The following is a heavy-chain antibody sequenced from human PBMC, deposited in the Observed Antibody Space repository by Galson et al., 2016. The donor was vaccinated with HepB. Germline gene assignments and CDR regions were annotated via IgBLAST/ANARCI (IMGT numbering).Heavy chain of an antibody. CDR2: IFSSGST. J-gene: IGHJ4*02. V-gene: IGHV4-59*01. D-gene: IGHD2-2*01. Sequence: EPLSLTCTVSGGSINSYYWSWIRQPPGKGLEWIGFIFSSGSTKYNPSLRGRVILSVDTSKNQFSLKLTSVTAADTAMYYCARSTYSFHYWGQGILVTVSS. CDR3: ARSTYSFHY. CDR1: GGSINSYY.